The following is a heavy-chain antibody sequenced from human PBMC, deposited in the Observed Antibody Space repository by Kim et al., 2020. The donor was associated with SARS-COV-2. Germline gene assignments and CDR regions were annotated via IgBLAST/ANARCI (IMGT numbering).Heavy chain of an antibody. CDR1: GFTFSSYS. J-gene: IGHJ6*02. Sequence: GGSLRLSCAASGFTFSSYSMNWVRQAPGKGLEWVSSISSSSSYIYYADSVKGXFTISRXNAKNSLYLQMNSLRXEXXXVXXXAXLLNXYGMDVWGQXX. V-gene: IGHV3-21*01. CDR3: AXLLNXYGMDV. CDR2: ISSSSSYI.